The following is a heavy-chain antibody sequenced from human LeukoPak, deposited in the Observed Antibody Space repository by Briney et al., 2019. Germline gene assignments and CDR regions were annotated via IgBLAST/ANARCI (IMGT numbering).Heavy chain of an antibody. J-gene: IGHJ4*02. Sequence: GGSLRLSCAASGFTFSNAWMSWVRQAPGKGLEWVGRIKSKTDGGTTDYAAPVKGRFTISRDDSKNPLYLQMNSLKTEDTAVYYCTTESSGYSTFDYWGQGTLITVSS. D-gene: IGHD5-12*01. CDR2: IKSKTDGGTT. CDR3: TTESSGYSTFDY. V-gene: IGHV3-15*01. CDR1: GFTFSNAW.